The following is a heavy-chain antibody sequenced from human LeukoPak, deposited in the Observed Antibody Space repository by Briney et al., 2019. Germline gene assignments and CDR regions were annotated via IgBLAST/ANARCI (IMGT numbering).Heavy chain of an antibody. Sequence: GGSLRLSCAASGFTVSSNYMSWVRQAPGKGLEWDSVIYSCGSTYYADSVKGRFTISRDNSKNTLYLQMNSLRAEDTAVYYCARRTYDSSGYLMAYYFDYWGQGTLVTVSS. CDR2: IYSCGST. J-gene: IGHJ4*02. V-gene: IGHV3-66*04. CDR3: ARRTYDSSGYLMAYYFDY. CDR1: GFTVSSNY. D-gene: IGHD3-22*01.